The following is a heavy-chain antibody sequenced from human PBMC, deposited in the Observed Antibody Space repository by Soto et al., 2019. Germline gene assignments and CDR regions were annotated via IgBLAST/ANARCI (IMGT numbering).Heavy chain of an antibody. Sequence: PSVKVSCKASGGTFSSYAISWVRQAPGQGLEWMGGIIPISGTANYAQKFQGRVTITADESTSTAYMELSSLRSEDTAVYYCARSQGSSTSLEIYYYYYYYGMDVWGQGTTVTVSS. CDR3: ARSQGSSTSLEIYYYYYYYGMDV. CDR2: IIPISGTA. D-gene: IGHD2-2*01. V-gene: IGHV1-69*13. CDR1: GGTFSSYA. J-gene: IGHJ6*02.